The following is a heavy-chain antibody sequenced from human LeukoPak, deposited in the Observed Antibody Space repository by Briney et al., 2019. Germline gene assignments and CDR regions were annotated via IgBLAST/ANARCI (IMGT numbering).Heavy chain of an antibody. CDR3: ATYSGYDSGIDY. D-gene: IGHD5-12*01. CDR2: INSDGSST. CDR1: GFSFSSYW. J-gene: IGHJ4*02. V-gene: IGHV3-74*01. Sequence: GGSLRLSCAASGFSFSSYWMHWVRQAPGKGLVWVSRINSDGSSTSYADSVKGRFTISGDNAKNTLYLQMNSLRAEDTAVYYCATYSGYDSGIDYWGQGTLVTVSS.